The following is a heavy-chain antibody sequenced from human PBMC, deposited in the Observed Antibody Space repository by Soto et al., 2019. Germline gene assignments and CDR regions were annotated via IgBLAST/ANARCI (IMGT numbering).Heavy chain of an antibody. CDR1: GYTFTTYA. J-gene: IGHJ4*02. Sequence: QVHIVQSGAEVKKPGASVKISCQASGYTFTTYAIHWVRQDPGQRLEWMGWIYPGNGDTEYSQRFHDRVTFTRDPSASTAYMELRSLTSEDTAMYYCARNTPGYYHYDYWGQGTRLTVSP. V-gene: IGHV1-3*01. CDR3: ARNTPGYYHYDY. CDR2: IYPGNGDT. D-gene: IGHD3-22*01.